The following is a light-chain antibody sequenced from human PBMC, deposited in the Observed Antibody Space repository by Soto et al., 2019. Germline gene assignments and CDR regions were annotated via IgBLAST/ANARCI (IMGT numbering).Light chain of an antibody. CDR3: QQYFSWM. Sequence: EIVLTQSPGTLSVSPGERATLSCRARQSISSNHLAWYQQKPGQAPRLLIYGTSSRATGIPDRFSGSGSGTDFTLTISRLEPGDSAIYYCQQYFSWMCGPGTKVEIK. V-gene: IGKV3-20*01. CDR1: QSISSNH. J-gene: IGKJ1*01. CDR2: GTS.